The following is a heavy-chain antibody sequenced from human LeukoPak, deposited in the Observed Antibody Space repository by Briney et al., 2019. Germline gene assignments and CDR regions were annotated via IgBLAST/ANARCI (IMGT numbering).Heavy chain of an antibody. CDR3: ARDPGYYYAMDV. D-gene: IGHD2-15*01. J-gene: IGHJ6*02. CDR1: GDSVSSNTAA. CDR2: TYYRSKWHY. V-gene: IGHV6-1*01. Sequence: SQTLSLTCAISGDSVSSNTAAWNWVRQSPSRGLEWLGRTYYRSKWHYDYATSVSSRMAINPDTSKNLFSLQLNSVTPEDTAVYYCARDPGYYYAMDVWGQGTTVTVSS.